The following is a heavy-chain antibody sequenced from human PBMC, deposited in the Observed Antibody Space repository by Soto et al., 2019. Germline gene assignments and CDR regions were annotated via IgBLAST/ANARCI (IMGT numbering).Heavy chain of an antibody. CDR3: ARGVGSGSYYNQYNWFDP. V-gene: IGHV1-18*01. J-gene: IGHJ5*02. CDR1: GYTFTSYG. D-gene: IGHD3-10*01. CDR2: ISAYNGTT. Sequence: ASVKVSCKASGYTFTSYGISWVRQAPGQGLEWMGWISAYNGTTKYAQKLQGRVTMTTDTSTSTAYMELRSLRSDDTAVYYCARGVGSGSYYNQYNWFDPWGQGTLVTVSS.